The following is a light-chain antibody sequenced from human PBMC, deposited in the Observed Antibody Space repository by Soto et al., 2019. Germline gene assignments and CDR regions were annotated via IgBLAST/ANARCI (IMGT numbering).Light chain of an antibody. CDR3: QQYNNWPWT. Sequence: EIVMTQSPATLSVSPGERATLSCRASQSANSRLAWYQQKPGQTPRLLIYDASTRATGIPTRFSGSGSGTDFTLTISSLQSEDFAVYYCQQYNNWPWTFGQGTKVDI. CDR1: QSANSR. CDR2: DAS. V-gene: IGKV3-15*01. J-gene: IGKJ1*01.